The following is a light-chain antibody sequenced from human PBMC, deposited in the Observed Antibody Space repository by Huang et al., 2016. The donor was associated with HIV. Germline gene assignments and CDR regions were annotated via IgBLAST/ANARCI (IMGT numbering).Light chain of an antibody. CDR2: LGS. CDR3: MEALKTPYT. Sequence: DIVMIQSPLSLPVTPGEPASISCRSRQSLLHTNAYNYLDWYLQKPGQSPHLLIYLGSSRASGVPDRFSGGGSGTRFSLNISRVEAEDAGIYYCMEALKTPYTFGQGTKLEIK. V-gene: IGKV2-28*01. CDR1: QSLLHTNAYNY. J-gene: IGKJ2*01.